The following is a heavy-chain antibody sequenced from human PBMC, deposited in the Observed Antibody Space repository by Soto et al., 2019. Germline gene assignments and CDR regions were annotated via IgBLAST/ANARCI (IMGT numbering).Heavy chain of an antibody. Sequence: GGSLRLSCAASGFTFSSYAMHWVRQAPGKGLEWVAVISYDGSNKYYADSVKGRFTISRDNSKNTLYLQMNSLRAEDTAVYYCARAGCSGGSCYSYYYYGMEVWGQGTTVTVSS. CDR1: GFTFSSYA. CDR3: ARAGCSGGSCYSYYYYGMEV. J-gene: IGHJ6*02. CDR2: ISYDGSNK. D-gene: IGHD2-15*01. V-gene: IGHV3-30-3*01.